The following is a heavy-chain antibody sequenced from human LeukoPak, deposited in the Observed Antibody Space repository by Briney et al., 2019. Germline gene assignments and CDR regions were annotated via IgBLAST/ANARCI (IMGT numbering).Heavy chain of an antibody. D-gene: IGHD3-22*01. CDR3: ARPYYDSTTSDAFDT. CDR1: GGSISSSIYY. J-gene: IGHJ3*02. CDR2: IFYSGTT. V-gene: IGHV4-39*01. Sequence: SETLPLTCTVSGGSISSSIYYWGWIRQPPGKGLEWIGSIFYSGTTFYNPSLKSRVSISVDTSKNQFSLRLSSVTAADTAVYYCARPYYDSTTSDAFDTWGHGTMVTVSS.